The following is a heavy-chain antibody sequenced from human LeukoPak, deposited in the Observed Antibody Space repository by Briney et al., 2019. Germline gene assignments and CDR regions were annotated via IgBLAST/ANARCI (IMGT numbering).Heavy chain of an antibody. Sequence: SETLSLTCTVSGGSISSYYWSWIRQPAGRGLEWFGRIYTSGSTNYNPSLKSRVTMSVDTSKNQFSLKLSSVTAADTAVYYCARGYYDPAPFDYWGQGTLVTVSS. CDR3: ARGYYDPAPFDY. CDR2: IYTSGST. V-gene: IGHV4-4*07. D-gene: IGHD3-22*01. J-gene: IGHJ4*02. CDR1: GGSISSYY.